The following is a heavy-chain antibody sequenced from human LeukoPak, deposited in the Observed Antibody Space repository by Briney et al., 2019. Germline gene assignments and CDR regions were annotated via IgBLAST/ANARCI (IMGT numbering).Heavy chain of an antibody. Sequence: PSQTLSLTCTVSGDSISSGSYYWGWIRQPPGKGLEWIGSIYYSGSTYYNPSLKSRVTISVDTSKNQFSLKLSSVTAADTAVYYCATTTPIYDFWSGYYPHAFDIWGQGTMVTVSS. D-gene: IGHD3-3*01. CDR1: GDSISSGSYY. CDR2: IYYSGST. J-gene: IGHJ3*02. V-gene: IGHV4-39*07. CDR3: ATTTPIYDFWSGYYPHAFDI.